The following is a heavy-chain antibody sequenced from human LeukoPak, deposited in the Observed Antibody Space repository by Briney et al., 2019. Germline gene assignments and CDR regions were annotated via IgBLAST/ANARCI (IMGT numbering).Heavy chain of an antibody. V-gene: IGHV3-48*03. Sequence: SGGSLRLSCAASGFTFSSYEMNWVRQAPGKGLEWVSYISSSGSTIYYADSVKGRFTISRDNAKNSLYLQMTGLGPEDTAVYYCARDPYSGNYGPYYYYYMDVWGTGTTVTISS. D-gene: IGHD1-26*01. CDR2: ISSSGSTI. CDR3: ARDPYSGNYGPYYYYYMDV. CDR1: GFTFSSYE. J-gene: IGHJ6*03.